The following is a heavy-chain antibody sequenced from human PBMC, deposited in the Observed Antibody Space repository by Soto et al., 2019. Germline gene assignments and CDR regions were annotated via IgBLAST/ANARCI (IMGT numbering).Heavy chain of an antibody. J-gene: IGHJ4*02. V-gene: IGHV1-18*04. CDR3: ARARMYSVAYHDY. D-gene: IGHD1-26*01. CDR2: ITPYNGNA. CDR1: GYTFSNFG. Sequence: QVQLVQSGPEVESPGASVKVSCKASGYTFSNFGINWVRQAPGQGLEWMGWITPYNGNANYAQKHQDRLTITTDTSTTTAYSELRSLRSDDTAVYFCARARMYSVAYHDYWGQGTLVTVSS.